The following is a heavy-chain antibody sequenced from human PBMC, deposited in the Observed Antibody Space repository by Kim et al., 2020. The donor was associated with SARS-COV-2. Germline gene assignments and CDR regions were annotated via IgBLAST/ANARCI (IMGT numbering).Heavy chain of an antibody. CDR2: ISAYNGNT. CDR1: GYTFTSYG. J-gene: IGHJ6*02. Sequence: ASVKVSCKASGYTFTSYGISWVRQAPGQGLEWMGWISAYNGNTNYAQKLQGRVTMTTDTSPSTAYMELRSLRSDDTAVYYCARDLRSATSPNITIFGVDRFYGMDVWGQGTTVTVSS. D-gene: IGHD3-3*01. V-gene: IGHV1-18*04. CDR3: ARDLRSATSPNITIFGVDRFYGMDV.